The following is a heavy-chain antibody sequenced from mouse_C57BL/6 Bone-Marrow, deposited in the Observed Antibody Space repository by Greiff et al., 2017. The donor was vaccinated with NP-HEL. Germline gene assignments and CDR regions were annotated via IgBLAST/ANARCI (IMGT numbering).Heavy chain of an antibody. CDR2: ISYSGST. CDR1: GYSITSGYD. D-gene: IGHD1-1*01. J-gene: IGHJ1*03. CDR3: AREGYYGSSYIYWYFDV. Sequence: EVQLQESGPGMVKPSQSLSLTCTVTGYSITSGYDWHWIRHFPGNKLEWMGYISYSGSTNYTPSLKSRISITHDTSKNHFFLKLNSVTTEDTATYYCAREGYYGSSYIYWYFDVGGTGTTVTVSS. V-gene: IGHV3-1*01.